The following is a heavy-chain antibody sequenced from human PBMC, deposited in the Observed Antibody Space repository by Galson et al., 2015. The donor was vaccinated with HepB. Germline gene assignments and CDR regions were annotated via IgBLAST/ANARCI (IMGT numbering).Heavy chain of an antibody. D-gene: IGHD3-3*01. CDR3: AREAVGDRPITVFGVVISLENGMDV. J-gene: IGHJ6*02. CDR1: GFIFSSHP. V-gene: IGHV3-30-3*01. CDR2: ISNDGSSK. Sequence: SLRLSCAASGFIFSSHPMHWVRLAPGKGLEWVALISNDGSSKYYADSVKGRFTISRDSSKNTLYLQMNSLRTEDTAVYYCAREAVGDRPITVFGVVISLENGMDVWGQGTTVTVSS.